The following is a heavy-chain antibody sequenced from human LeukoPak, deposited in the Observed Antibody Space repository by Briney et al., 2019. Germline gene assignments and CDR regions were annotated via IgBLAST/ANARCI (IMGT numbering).Heavy chain of an antibody. J-gene: IGHJ3*02. D-gene: IGHD3-10*01. Sequence: ASVKVSCKASGYTFTSYDINWVRQATGQVLEWMGWMNPNSGNTGYAQKFQGRVTMTRNTSISTAYMELSSLRSEDTAVYYCARVTKRWFDAFDIWGQGTMVTVSS. CDR1: GYTFTSYD. CDR3: ARVTKRWFDAFDI. CDR2: MNPNSGNT. V-gene: IGHV1-8*01.